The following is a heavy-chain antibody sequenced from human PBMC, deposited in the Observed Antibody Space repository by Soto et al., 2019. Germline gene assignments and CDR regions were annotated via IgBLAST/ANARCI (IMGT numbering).Heavy chain of an antibody. CDR3: GRVRPSGYVLS. CDR2: VYFSGNT. Sequence: SETLSLTCTVSGGSLSSYYWTWIRQSPGKGLEWIGYVYFSGNTNYNPSLKGRVTISIDTSKNQFSLRLASVTAADTAFYYCGRVRPSGYVLSWGQGTLVTVSS. V-gene: IGHV4-59*01. D-gene: IGHD6-25*01. CDR1: GGSLSSYY. J-gene: IGHJ5*02.